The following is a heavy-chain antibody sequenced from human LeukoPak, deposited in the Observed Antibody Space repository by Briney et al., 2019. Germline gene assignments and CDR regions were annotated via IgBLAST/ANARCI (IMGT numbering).Heavy chain of an antibody. CDR3: ATAYYYDSSGYCDY. Sequence: SVKVSCKASGGTFSSYAISWVRQAPGQGLEWMGRIIPTLGIANYAQKFQGRVTITADKSTSTAYMELSSLRSEDTAVYYCATAYYYDSSGYCDYWGQGTLVTVSS. CDR2: IIPTLGIA. CDR1: GGTFSSYA. J-gene: IGHJ4*02. D-gene: IGHD3-22*01. V-gene: IGHV1-69*04.